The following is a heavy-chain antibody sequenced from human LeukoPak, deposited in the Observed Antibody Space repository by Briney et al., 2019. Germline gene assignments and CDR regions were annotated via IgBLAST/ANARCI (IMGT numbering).Heavy chain of an antibody. CDR1: GGSISSSGHY. J-gene: IGHJ4*02. Sequence: SETLSLTCSVSGGSISSSGHYWGWIRQSPEKGLDWIGSIYSNGNTYYNPSVKSRVTISVDTSKNQFSLKLTSVTAAETAVYYCARSATVTTGYFDYWGQGTLVTVSS. D-gene: IGHD4-17*01. CDR2: IYSNGNT. CDR3: ARSATVTTGYFDY. V-gene: IGHV4-39*07.